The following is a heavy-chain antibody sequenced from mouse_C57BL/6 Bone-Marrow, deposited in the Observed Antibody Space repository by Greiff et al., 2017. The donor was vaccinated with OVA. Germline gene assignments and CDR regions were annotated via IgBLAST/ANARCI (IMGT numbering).Heavy chain of an antibody. V-gene: IGHV5-16*01. Sequence: EVQLQESEGGLVQPGSSMKLSCTASGFTFSDYYMAWVRQVPEKGLEWVANINYDGSSTYYLDSLKSRFIISRDNAKNILYLQMSSLKSEDTATYYCARAESYYFYMDYWGQGTSVTVSS. CDR3: ARAESYYFYMDY. J-gene: IGHJ4*01. CDR2: INYDGSST. CDR1: GFTFSDYY.